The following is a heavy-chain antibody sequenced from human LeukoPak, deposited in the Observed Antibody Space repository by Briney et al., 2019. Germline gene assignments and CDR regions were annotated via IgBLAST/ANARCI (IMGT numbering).Heavy chain of an antibody. D-gene: IGHD3-22*01. CDR2: IYPGDSDT. V-gene: IGHV5-51*01. CDR1: GYSFPNYW. Sequence: GESLKISCKSSGYSFPNYWIGWVRQMPGKGLEWMGIIYPGDSDTRYSPSFQGQVTISADRSISTAYLQWSSLKASDTAMYYCARALIYDSSGYFEYWGLGTLVTVSS. J-gene: IGHJ4*02. CDR3: ARALIYDSSGYFEY.